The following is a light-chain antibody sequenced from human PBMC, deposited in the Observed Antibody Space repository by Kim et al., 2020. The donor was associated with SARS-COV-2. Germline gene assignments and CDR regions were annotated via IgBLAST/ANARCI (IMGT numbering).Light chain of an antibody. Sequence: EVVMTQSPATLSVSPGERATLSCRASQSVSKLAWYQQKPGQPPRLLICAASTGATGTPARFSGSGSGTEFTLTISSLQSEDFAIYYCQQYNNWPLTFGGGTKVDIK. V-gene: IGKV3-15*01. CDR2: AAS. CDR1: QSVSK. CDR3: QQYNNWPLT. J-gene: IGKJ4*01.